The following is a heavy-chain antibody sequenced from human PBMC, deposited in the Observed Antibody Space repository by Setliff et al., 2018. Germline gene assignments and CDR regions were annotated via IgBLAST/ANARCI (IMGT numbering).Heavy chain of an antibody. Sequence: PGGSLRLSCVASGFAVNYYYMHWVRQAPGKGLEWVSFIYSGGEISTADSVKGRFTTSRDSVKGRFTISRDNARNSLYLQMNSLRADDTAVYYCARSAANGGHDPFDIWGQGTMVTVSS. J-gene: IGHJ3*02. CDR1: GFAVNYYY. D-gene: IGHD6-25*01. CDR3: ARSAANGGHDPFDI. CDR2: IYSGG. V-gene: IGHV3-11*06.